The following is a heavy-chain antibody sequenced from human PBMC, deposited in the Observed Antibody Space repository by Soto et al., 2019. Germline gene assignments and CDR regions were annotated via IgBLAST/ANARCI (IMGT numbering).Heavy chain of an antibody. J-gene: IGHJ5*02. CDR1: GFTFSSYG. V-gene: IGHV3-33*01. Sequence: QVQLVESGGGVVQPGRSLRLSCAASGFTFSSYGMHWVRQAPGKGLEWVAVLWYDGSNKYYADSVKGRFTISRDNSKNTLYLQMNSPRAEDTPVYYFKGWYGWFDPLGQGSVV. D-gene: IGHD6-19*01. CDR2: LWYDGSNK. CDR3: KGWYGWFDP.